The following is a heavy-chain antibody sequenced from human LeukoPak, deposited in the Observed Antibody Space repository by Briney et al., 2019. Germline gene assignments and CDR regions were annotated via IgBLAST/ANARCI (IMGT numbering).Heavy chain of an antibody. CDR1: GFKFADAP. CDR3: AKDVSFRRGHNFDASDI. CDR2: ITWDSTNT. D-gene: IGHD5-24*01. Sequence: GGSLRLSCTASGFKFADAPMHWVRQSPGKGLEWIALITWDSTNTYYADSVRGRFTISRDDSRNTLYLQMNSLRSDDTALYYCAKDVSFRRGHNFDASDIWGLGTLVTVSS. V-gene: IGHV3-43*01. J-gene: IGHJ3*02.